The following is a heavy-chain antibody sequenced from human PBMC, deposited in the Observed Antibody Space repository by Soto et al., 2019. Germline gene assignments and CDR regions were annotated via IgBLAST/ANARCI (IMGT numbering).Heavy chain of an antibody. Sequence: PGGSLRLSCAASGFTFSSYAMHWVRQAPGKGLEWVAVISYDGSNKYYADSVKGRFTISRDNSKDTLYLQMNSLRAEDTAVYYYAREGYYGSRVIGFDYWGQGTLVTVSS. D-gene: IGHD3-10*01. CDR2: ISYDGSNK. J-gene: IGHJ4*02. V-gene: IGHV3-30-3*01. CDR3: AREGYYGSRVIGFDY. CDR1: GFTFSSYA.